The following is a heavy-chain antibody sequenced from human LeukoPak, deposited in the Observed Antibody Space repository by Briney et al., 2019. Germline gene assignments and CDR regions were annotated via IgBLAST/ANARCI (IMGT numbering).Heavy chain of an antibody. CDR1: GGSISSYY. D-gene: IGHD2-2*01. J-gene: IGHJ5*01. CDR3: ARGGYGSSSHNWFDS. CDR2: IYYSGST. Sequence: PSETLSLTCTVSGGSISSYYWSWVRQPPGKGLEWIGYIYYSGSTNYNPSLKSRVTISVDTSKNQFYLKLSSVTAADTAVYYCARGGYGSSSHNWFDSWGQGTLVTVSS. V-gene: IGHV4-59*01.